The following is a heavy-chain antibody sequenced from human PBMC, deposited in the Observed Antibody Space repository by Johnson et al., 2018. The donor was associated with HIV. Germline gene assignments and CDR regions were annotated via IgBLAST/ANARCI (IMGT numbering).Heavy chain of an antibody. D-gene: IGHD1-26*01. CDR3: ARAYMSSGSYYDAFDI. CDR1: GFTFDDYG. V-gene: IGHV3-20*04. J-gene: IGHJ3*02. Sequence: VQLVESGGGVVQPGRSLRVSCAASGFTFDDYGMNWVRQAPGKGLGWVSGINWNGDSTGYADSVKGRFTISRDNAKNSLYLQMNSLRAEDTALYYCARAYMSSGSYYDAFDIWGQGTMVIVSS. CDR2: INWNGDST.